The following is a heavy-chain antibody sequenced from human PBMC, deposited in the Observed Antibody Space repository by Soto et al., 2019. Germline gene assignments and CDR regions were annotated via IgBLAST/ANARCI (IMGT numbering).Heavy chain of an antibody. D-gene: IGHD6-13*01. Sequence: EAQLVESEGGLVQPGGSLRLSCAASRFTFSNYEMHWVRQAPGKGLEYVSGISNNGAHTDYAKSVKGRFTISRDNSENTLYLQMGSLRAEDMALYYCARRGYGSRWPNVYMDVWGKGTTVTVSS. J-gene: IGHJ6*03. CDR2: ISNNGAHT. CDR3: ARRGYGSRWPNVYMDV. V-gene: IGHV3-64*01. CDR1: RFTFSNYE.